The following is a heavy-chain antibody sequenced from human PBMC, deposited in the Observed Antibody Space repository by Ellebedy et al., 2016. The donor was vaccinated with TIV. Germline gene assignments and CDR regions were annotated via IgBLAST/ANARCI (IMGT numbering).Heavy chain of an antibody. V-gene: IGHV1-18*01. J-gene: IGHJ6*02. D-gene: IGHD5-18*01. Sequence: AASVKVSCKASGYTFPSYGISWVRQAPGQGLEWMGWISAYNANPTFAQRLQGRVTMTTDTSTSTAYMELRRLRSDDTAVYYCARDRGRPEGEIYSYGFDYYYYYGMDVWGQGTTVTVSS. CDR3: ARDRGRPEGEIYSYGFDYYYYYGMDV. CDR2: ISAYNANP. CDR1: GYTFPSYG.